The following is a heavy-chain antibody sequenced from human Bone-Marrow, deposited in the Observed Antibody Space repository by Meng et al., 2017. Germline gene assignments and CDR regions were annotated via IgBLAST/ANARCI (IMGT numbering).Heavy chain of an antibody. D-gene: IGHD2-21*02. Sequence: ASVKVSCKASGYTFTSFDSNWLRQATGQGREWMGWRNPNSGDTGYAQKFQGRVTMTSNTSISTAYMELSSLRSEDTAVYYCSRRPRGDCLFYGWAYWGQGTLVTVSS. CDR2: RNPNSGDT. CDR1: GYTFTSFD. CDR3: SRRPRGDCLFYGWAY. J-gene: IGHJ4*02. V-gene: IGHV1-8*01.